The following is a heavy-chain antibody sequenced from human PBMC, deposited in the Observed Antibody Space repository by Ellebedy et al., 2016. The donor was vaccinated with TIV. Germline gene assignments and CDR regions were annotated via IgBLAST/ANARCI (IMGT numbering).Heavy chain of an antibody. CDR1: GFSFSSYW. V-gene: IGHV3-74*01. Sequence: GESLKISCAASGFSFSSYWMHWVRQAPGKGLVWVSRINRDGSSTNYADSVKGRFTCSRDNAKNTVYLQMNSLKAEETALYYCVRGPESCSGGRCSPLYYFDYWGQGTLVTVSS. CDR2: INRDGSST. J-gene: IGHJ4*02. D-gene: IGHD2-15*01. CDR3: VRGPESCSGGRCSPLYYFDY.